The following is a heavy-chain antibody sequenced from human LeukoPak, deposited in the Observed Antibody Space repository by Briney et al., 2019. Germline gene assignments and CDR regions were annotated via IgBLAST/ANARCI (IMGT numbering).Heavy chain of an antibody. D-gene: IGHD2-15*01. CDR3: ARVGGTICSGGSCYSGYGMDV. J-gene: IGHJ6*04. CDR1: GFTFRSYS. Sequence: PGGSLRLSCAASGFTFRSYSMNWVRQAPGKGLEWVSSISSSSSYIYNADSVKDRFTIHRDNAKNSLYLQMNSLRAEDTAVYYCARVGGTICSGGSCYSGYGMDVWGKGTTVTVSS. CDR2: ISSSSSYI. V-gene: IGHV3-21*01.